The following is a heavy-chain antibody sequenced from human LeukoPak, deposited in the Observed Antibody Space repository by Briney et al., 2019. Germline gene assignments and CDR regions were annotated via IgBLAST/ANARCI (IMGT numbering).Heavy chain of an antibody. J-gene: IGHJ4*02. D-gene: IGHD3-10*01. CDR3: ARRGGEMLFDY. Sequence: GGSLRLSCAASGFTFSSYAMHWVRQAPGKGLEWVAVISYDGSNKYYADSVKGRFTISRDNAKKLLFLQMNSLRAEDTAVYYCARRGGEMLFDYWGQGTLVTVSS. CDR2: ISYDGSNK. CDR1: GFTFSSYA. V-gene: IGHV3-30-3*01.